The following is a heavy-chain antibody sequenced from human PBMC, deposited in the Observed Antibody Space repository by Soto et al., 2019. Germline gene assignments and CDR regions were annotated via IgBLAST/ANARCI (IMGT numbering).Heavy chain of an antibody. D-gene: IGHD3-10*01. CDR1: CGSISSSNW. V-gene: IGHV4-4*02. J-gene: IGHJ4*02. Sequence: PSETLSLTCAVSCGSISSSNWWSWVRQPPGKGLEWIGEIYHSGSTNYNPSLKSRVTISVDTSKNQFSLKLSSVTAADTAVYYCARAPRGNYGYPSYFDYWGQGTLVTVSS. CDR2: IYHSGST. CDR3: ARAPRGNYGYPSYFDY.